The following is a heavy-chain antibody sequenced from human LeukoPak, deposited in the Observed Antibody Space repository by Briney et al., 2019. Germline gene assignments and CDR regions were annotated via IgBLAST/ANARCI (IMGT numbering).Heavy chain of an antibody. Sequence: GGSLRLSCAASGFTFSSYGMHWVRQAPGKGLEWVSYISGSSTTLYYADSVNGRFTISRDNAKNSLYLQMNSLRAEDTAVYYCARGGSGYSYWGQGTLVTVSS. J-gene: IGHJ4*02. CDR3: ARGGSGYSY. CDR1: GFTFSSYG. D-gene: IGHD5-18*01. CDR2: ISGSSTTL. V-gene: IGHV3-48*01.